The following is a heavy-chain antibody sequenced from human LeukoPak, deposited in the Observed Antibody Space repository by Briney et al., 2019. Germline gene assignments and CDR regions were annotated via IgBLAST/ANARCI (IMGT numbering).Heavy chain of an antibody. V-gene: IGHV3-21*01. CDR3: TRPRTGTTDY. J-gene: IGHJ4*02. CDR2: ISSSGSSI. D-gene: IGHD1-7*01. CDR1: GFTFSSYS. Sequence: GGSPRLSCAASGFTFSSYSMNWVRQAPGKGLEWVSYISSSGSSIYYADSVKGRFTMSRDNAKNSLYLQMNSLSAEDTAVYYCTRPRTGTTDYWGQGTLVTVSS.